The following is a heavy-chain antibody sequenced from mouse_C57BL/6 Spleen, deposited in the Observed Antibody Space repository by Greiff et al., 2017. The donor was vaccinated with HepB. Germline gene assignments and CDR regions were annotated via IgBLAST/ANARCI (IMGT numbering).Heavy chain of an antibody. J-gene: IGHJ2*01. V-gene: IGHV3-6*01. CDR1: GYSITSGYY. CDR2: ISYDGSN. CDR3: ARDEY. Sequence: EVKLMESGPGLVKPSQSLSLTCSVTGYSITSGYYWNWIRQFPGNKLEWMGYISYDGSNNYNPSLKNRISITRDTSKNQFFLKLNSVTTEDTATYYCARDEYWGQGTTLTVSS.